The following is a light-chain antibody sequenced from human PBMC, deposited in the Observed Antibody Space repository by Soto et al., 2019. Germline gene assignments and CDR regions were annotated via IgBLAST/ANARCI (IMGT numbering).Light chain of an antibody. J-gene: IGLJ2*01. Sequence: QSALTQPASVSGSPGQSITISCTGTSSDIGAYNFVSWYQQHPGKAPKLMLYDVNIRPSGVSNRFSGYKSGNTASLTISGLQAEDEADYYCTSWTTSTTVIFGGGTKVTVL. CDR2: DVN. CDR3: TSWTTSTTVI. V-gene: IGLV2-14*03. CDR1: SSDIGAYNF.